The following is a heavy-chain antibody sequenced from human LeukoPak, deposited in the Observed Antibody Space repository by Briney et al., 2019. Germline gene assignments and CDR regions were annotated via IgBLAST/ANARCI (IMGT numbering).Heavy chain of an antibody. J-gene: IGHJ4*02. Sequence: SETLSLTCTVSGGSISSYYWSWIRQPPGKGLEWIGYIYYSGSTNYNPSLKSRVTITVDTSKNQFSLKLSSVTAADTAVYYCARSSRGLALEFDYWGQGTLVTVSS. CDR3: ARSSRGLALEFDY. CDR1: GGSISSYY. D-gene: IGHD1-1*01. V-gene: IGHV4-59*01. CDR2: IYYSGST.